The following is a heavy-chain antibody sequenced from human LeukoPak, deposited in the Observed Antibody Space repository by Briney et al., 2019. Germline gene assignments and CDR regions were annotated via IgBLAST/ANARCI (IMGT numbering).Heavy chain of an antibody. D-gene: IGHD6-13*01. CDR1: GFTFNRYN. Sequence: PGGSLRLSCAASGFTFNRYNINWVRQAPGKGLEWVSSISSSGNYIYYADSVKGRFTLSRDNAKNSLYLQMNSLRAEDTAVYYCARVGYSSSWSPSDYWGQGALVTVSS. CDR2: ISSSGNYI. J-gene: IGHJ4*02. CDR3: ARVGYSSSWSPSDY. V-gene: IGHV3-21*06.